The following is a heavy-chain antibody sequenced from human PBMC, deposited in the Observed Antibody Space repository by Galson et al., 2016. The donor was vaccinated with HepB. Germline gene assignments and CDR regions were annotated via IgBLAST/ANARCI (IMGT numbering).Heavy chain of an antibody. CDR3: ARQAVFGVFTAHDAFDI. Sequence: SLRLSCAASGFTFSNYWMSWVRQAPGKGLEWAANIKQDGTKKNYVDSVKGRFTISRDNTKNSLYLQMNSLRAEDTAVYYCARQAVFGVFTAHDAFDIWGQGTLVTFSS. J-gene: IGHJ3*02. D-gene: IGHD3-3*01. V-gene: IGHV3-7*03. CDR2: IKQDGTKK. CDR1: GFTFSNYW.